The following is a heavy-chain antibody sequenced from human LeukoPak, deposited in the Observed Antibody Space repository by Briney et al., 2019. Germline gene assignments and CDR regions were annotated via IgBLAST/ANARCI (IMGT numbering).Heavy chain of an antibody. V-gene: IGHV4-39*07. J-gene: IGHJ4*02. D-gene: IGHD2-8*01. Sequence: SETLSLTCTVSGGSISSSSYYWGWIRQPPGKGLEWIGSIYYSGSTYYNPSLKSRVTISVDTSKNQFSLQLNSVTPEDTAVYYCARAHCTNGVCPAGFDYWGQGTLVTVSS. CDR1: GGSISSSSYY. CDR3: ARAHCTNGVCPAGFDY. CDR2: IYYSGST.